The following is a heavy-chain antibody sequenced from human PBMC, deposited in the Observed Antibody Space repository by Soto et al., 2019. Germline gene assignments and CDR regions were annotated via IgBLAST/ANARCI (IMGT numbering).Heavy chain of an antibody. CDR1: GYSISSGYY. V-gene: IGHV4-38-2*01. CDR3: ARLAPIAAADGMDV. J-gene: IGHJ6*02. D-gene: IGHD6-13*01. CDR2: IYHSGST. Sequence: PSETLSPTCAVSGYSISSGYYWGWIRQSPGKGLEWIGSIYHSGSTYYNPSLKSRVIISVDTSKNQFSLKLSSVTAADTAVYYCARLAPIAAADGMDVWGQGTTVTVSS.